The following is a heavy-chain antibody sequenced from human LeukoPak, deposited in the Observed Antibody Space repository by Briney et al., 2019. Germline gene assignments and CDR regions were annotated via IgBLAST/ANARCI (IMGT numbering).Heavy chain of an antibody. D-gene: IGHD3-22*01. CDR1: GYTFTSYG. CDR2: ISAYNGNT. J-gene: IGHJ4*02. V-gene: IGHV1-18*01. CDR3: ARDNYYYDSSGYRGFDY. Sequence: ASVKVSCKASGYTFTSYGISWVRQAPGQGLEWMGWISAYNGNTNYAQKLQGRVTMTRDMSTSTVYMELSSLRSEDTAVYYCARDNYYYDSSGYRGFDYWGQGTLVTVSS.